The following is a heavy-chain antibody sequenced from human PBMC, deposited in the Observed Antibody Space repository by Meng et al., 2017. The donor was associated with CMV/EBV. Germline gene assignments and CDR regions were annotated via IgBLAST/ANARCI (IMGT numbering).Heavy chain of an antibody. CDR1: GFTFSSYS. J-gene: IGHJ4*02. Sequence: GESLKISCAASGFTFSSYSMSWVRQAPGKGLEWVANIKHDGSEKYYVDSVKGRFTISRDNAKNSLYLQMNSLRAEDTAVYYCAKARTGTPYYFDYWGQGTLVTVSS. D-gene: IGHD1-7*01. V-gene: IGHV3-7*01. CDR2: IKHDGSEK. CDR3: AKARTGTPYYFDY.